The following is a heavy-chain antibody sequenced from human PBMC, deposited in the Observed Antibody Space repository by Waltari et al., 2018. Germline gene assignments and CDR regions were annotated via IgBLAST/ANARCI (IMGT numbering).Heavy chain of an antibody. V-gene: IGHV1-69*14. CDR1: GGTFSSYA. CDR2: RNHIWCKA. CDR3: ARGGYSSSWYGDAFDI. Sequence: QVQLVQSGAEVKQPGSSVKVSCKASGGTFSSYAIRWVRQAPGQGLEWMGGRNHIWCKAKYEQKFQGRVTITADKATSTADMELSSLGSEDTGVYYWARGGYSSSWYGDAFDIGGQGTRVTVAS. J-gene: IGHJ3*02. D-gene: IGHD6-13*01.